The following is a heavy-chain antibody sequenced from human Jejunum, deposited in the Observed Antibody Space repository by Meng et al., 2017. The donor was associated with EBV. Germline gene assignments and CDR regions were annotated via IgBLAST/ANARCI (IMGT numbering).Heavy chain of an antibody. Sequence: EVQLWGSGGGLVQAGGSLRLACAASGFSFSNSAMSWVRQAPGKGLEWVSVISGSAGNTYYADSVKGRFTISRDLSNNTLYLQMNSLRAEDTAIYYCAKLLKYWGQGTLVTVSS. CDR2: ISGSAGNT. CDR1: GFSFSNSA. V-gene: IGHV3-23*01. CDR3: AKLLKY. J-gene: IGHJ4*02.